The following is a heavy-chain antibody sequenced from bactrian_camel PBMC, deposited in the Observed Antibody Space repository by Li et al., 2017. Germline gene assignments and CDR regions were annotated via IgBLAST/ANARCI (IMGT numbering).Heavy chain of an antibody. Sequence: QLVESGGGLVQPGGSLRLSCAASGFAFSSRWMYWVRQAPGEGLEWVSSSSSGALSLVYADSVKGRFTISRDNAKNSVDLQMNSLKPDDTAVYYCAATGQKLSVTGCRTQGTQVTVS. CDR2: SSSGALSL. D-gene: IGHD3*01. CDR1: GFAFSSRW. V-gene: IGHV3S25*01. J-gene: IGHJ4*01.